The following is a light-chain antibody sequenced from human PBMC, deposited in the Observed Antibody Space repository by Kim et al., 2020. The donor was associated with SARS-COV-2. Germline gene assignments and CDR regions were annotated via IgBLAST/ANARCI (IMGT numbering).Light chain of an antibody. V-gene: IGLV2-14*03. J-gene: IGLJ3*02. Sequence: GRSITISCIGSSSDIGGYKYVSWYQQRPVKPPIRMCSDVSNRPSGVSPRFSGSKSGNTAALTISGIQADDEADYYCSSYTAASTWVFGGGTQLTVL. CDR1: SSDIGGYKY. CDR3: SSYTAASTWV. CDR2: DVS.